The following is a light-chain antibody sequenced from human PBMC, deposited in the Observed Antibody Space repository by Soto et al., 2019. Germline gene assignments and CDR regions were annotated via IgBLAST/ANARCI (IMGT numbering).Light chain of an antibody. Sequence: DLQMTQSPSSLSASVGDRVTITCRASRDISDYLNWFQHKPGRAPKLLIYAASTLHSGVPARFSGSGSESGKDYALTISGLQPEDSATYYCQHSYSPPLTFGGGTRVEIK. V-gene: IGKV1-39*01. CDR1: RDISDY. CDR2: AAS. CDR3: QHSYSPPLT. J-gene: IGKJ4*01.